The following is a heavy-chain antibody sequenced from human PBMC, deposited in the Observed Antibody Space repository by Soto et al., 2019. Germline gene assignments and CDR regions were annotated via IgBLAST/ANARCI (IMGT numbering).Heavy chain of an antibody. D-gene: IGHD6-19*01. Sequence: ASVKVSCKASGYTFTSYGISWVRQAPGQGLEWMGWISAYNGNTNYAQKLQGRVTMTTDTSTSAAYMELRSLRSDDTAVYYCARVYRYRQLLVPPIYWYFDLWGRGTLLSVSS. V-gene: IGHV1-18*01. CDR2: ISAYNGNT. CDR1: GYTFTSYG. J-gene: IGHJ2*01. CDR3: ARVYRYRQLLVPPIYWYFDL.